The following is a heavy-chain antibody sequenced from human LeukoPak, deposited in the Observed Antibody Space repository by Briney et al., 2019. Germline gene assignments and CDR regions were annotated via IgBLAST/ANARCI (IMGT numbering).Heavy chain of an antibody. CDR1: GGSISSGSYY. Sequence: SETLSLTCTVSGGSISSGSYYWSWIRQPAGKGLEWIGRIYTSGSTNYNPSLKSRVTISVNTSKNQFSLKLSSVTAADTAVYYCARGGSGYDVRWVNFDYWGQGTLVTVSS. J-gene: IGHJ4*02. V-gene: IGHV4-61*02. D-gene: IGHD5-12*01. CDR2: IYTSGST. CDR3: ARGGSGYDVRWVNFDY.